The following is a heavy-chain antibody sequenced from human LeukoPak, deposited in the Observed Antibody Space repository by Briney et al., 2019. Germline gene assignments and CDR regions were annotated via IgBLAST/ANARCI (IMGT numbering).Heavy chain of an antibody. CDR2: ISAYNGNT. J-gene: IGHJ4*02. CDR1: GYTFTSYG. CDR3: ARAPGTTYEYYFDY. D-gene: IGHD1-1*01. V-gene: IGHV1-18*01. Sequence: ASVKVSCKASGYTFTSYGISWVRQAPGQGLEWMGWISAYNGNTNYAQKLQGRVTMTTDTSTSTAYMELRSLRSDDTAVYYCARAPGTTYEYYFDYWGQGTLVTVSS.